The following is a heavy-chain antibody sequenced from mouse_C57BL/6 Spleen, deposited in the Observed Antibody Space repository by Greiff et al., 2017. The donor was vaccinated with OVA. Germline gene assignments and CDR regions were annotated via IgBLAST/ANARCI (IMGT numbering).Heavy chain of an antibody. J-gene: IGHJ4*01. V-gene: IGHV1-69*01. CDR1: GYTFTSSW. CDR2: IDPSDSYT. CDR3: ARQLRHGAMDY. D-gene: IGHD3-2*02. Sequence: QVQLQQPGAELVMPGASVKLSCKASGYTFTSSWMHWVKQRPGQGLEWIGEIDPSDSYTNYNQKFKGKSTLTVDKSSSTAYMQLSSLTSEDSAVYYCARQLRHGAMDYWGQGTSVTVSS.